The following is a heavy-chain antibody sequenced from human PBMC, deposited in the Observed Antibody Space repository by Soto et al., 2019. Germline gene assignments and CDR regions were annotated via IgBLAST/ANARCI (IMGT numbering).Heavy chain of an antibody. V-gene: IGHV3-23*01. CDR3: ARGYCSAVGCYVHYYYGFDV. J-gene: IGHJ6*02. D-gene: IGHD2-15*01. Sequence: GGSLRLSCAAAGFTFRNYAMNWVRQAPGKXLELVSSISSNGGSAYNADSVKGRFTISRDNSKNTLYLQMNSLRADDTAVYYCARGYCSAVGCYVHYYYGFDVWGQGTTVTVSS. CDR2: ISSNGGSA. CDR1: GFTFRNYA.